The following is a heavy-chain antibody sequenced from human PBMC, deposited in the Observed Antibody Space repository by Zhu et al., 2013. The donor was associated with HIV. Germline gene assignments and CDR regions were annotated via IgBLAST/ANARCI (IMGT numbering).Heavy chain of an antibody. J-gene: IGHJ4*02. CDR3: ARLRYSASSSFDY. V-gene: IGHV1-18*04. D-gene: IGHD6-6*01. CDR2: ISEYNGNT. CDR1: GYTFTDFY. Sequence: QVQLVQSGAEVKKPGASVKVSCKTSGYTFTDFYVHWVRQAPGQGLEWMGWISEYNGNTNYAQNLQGRVTMTTDTSTSTAYMELRSLRSDDTAMYYCARLRYSASSSFDYWGQGTLVTVSS.